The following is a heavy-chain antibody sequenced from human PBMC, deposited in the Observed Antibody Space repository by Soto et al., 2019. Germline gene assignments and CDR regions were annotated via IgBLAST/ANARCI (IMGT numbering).Heavy chain of an antibody. CDR3: AKDQASGQGSFDS. J-gene: IGHJ4*02. CDR2: ISYDGSNQ. CDR1: GFTFNIYG. Sequence: GGSLRLSCAASGFTFNIYGMHWVRQAPDKGLEWVALISYDGSNQYYADSVKGRFTISRDNSKNTLFLQMNSLGADDTAVYYCAKDQASGQGSFDSWGQGTLVTVSS. V-gene: IGHV3-30*18.